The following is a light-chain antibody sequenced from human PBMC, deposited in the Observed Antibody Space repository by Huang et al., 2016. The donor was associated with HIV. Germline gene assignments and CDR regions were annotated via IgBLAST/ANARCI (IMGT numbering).Light chain of an antibody. CDR1: QNIDNF. J-gene: IGKJ2*01. CDR2: AAS. Sequence: DIQMTQSPSSLSAFVGGRVTITCRASQNIDNFLNWYQQKPGKAPKLLIYAASNLQNWVPSRFSGSRSGTDFSLTISSVQREDFATYICQQSSSTPPTFGQGTRLEIK. V-gene: IGKV1-39*01. CDR3: QQSSSTPPT.